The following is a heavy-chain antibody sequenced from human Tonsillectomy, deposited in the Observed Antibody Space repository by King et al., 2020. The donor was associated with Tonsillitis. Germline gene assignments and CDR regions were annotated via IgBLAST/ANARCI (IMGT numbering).Heavy chain of an antibody. D-gene: IGHD3-22*01. Sequence: VQLQESGPGLVKPSQTLSLTCSVSGGSISSGAYYWNWIRQHPGKGLEWIGNIYYSGSTYYNPSLKSRITISVDTSKNQFSLKLSSMAAADTAVYYCARERFYYDSSGYSAFDYWGQGALVTVSS. J-gene: IGHJ4*02. V-gene: IGHV4-31*03. CDR2: IYYSGST. CDR1: GGSISSGAYY. CDR3: ARERFYYDSSGYSAFDY.